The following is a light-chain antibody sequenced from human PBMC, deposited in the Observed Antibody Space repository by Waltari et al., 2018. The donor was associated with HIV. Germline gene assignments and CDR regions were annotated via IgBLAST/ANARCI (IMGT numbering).Light chain of an antibody. CDR1: SSNFGRPT. Sequence: QSALSPPPSASGTPGPRVALPCSGSSSNFGRPTVPWYQQLPGPAPNRLIYSNNQRPSGVPDRFSGAKSGTSASLAITGLQSEDEADYYCALWDDSLNGVLFGGGTKLTVL. CDR3: ALWDDSLNGVL. J-gene: IGLJ2*01. V-gene: IGLV1-44*01. CDR2: SNN.